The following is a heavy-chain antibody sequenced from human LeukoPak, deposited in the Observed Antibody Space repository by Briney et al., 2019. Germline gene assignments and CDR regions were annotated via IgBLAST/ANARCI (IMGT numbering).Heavy chain of an antibody. D-gene: IGHD3-10*01. CDR1: GGSISNYY. CDR3: ARVRGEVTVVRGLFLYYFQY. Sequence: PSETLSLTCTVSGGSISNYYWSWIRQPPGKGLEWIGYYYSGSTNYNPSLKSRVTISLDTSKNQFFLKLSSVTTADTAVYYCARVRGEVTVVRGLFLYYFQYWGQGTLVTVSS. J-gene: IGHJ4*02. V-gene: IGHV4-59*01. CDR2: YYSGST.